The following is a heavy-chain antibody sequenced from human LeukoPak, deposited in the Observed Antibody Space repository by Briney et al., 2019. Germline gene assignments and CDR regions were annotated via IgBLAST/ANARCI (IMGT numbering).Heavy chain of an antibody. Sequence: PGGSLRLSCAASGFTFSNYKMNWVRQAPGKGLEWVSYISSSSDTIYYVDSVKGRFTISRDNAKNTLYLQMNSLRAEDTAVYYCARDGYDFWSGYSLYFDYWGQGTLVTVSS. CDR2: ISSSSDTI. D-gene: IGHD3-3*01. J-gene: IGHJ4*02. V-gene: IGHV3-48*04. CDR3: ARDGYDFWSGYSLYFDY. CDR1: GFTFSNYK.